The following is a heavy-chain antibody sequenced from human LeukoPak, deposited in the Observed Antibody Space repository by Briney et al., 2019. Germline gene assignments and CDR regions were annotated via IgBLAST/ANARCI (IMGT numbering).Heavy chain of an antibody. J-gene: IGHJ4*02. CDR1: GYTFTSYG. CDR2: ISAYNGNT. CDR3: ARELSNPTWYSSSWSEVDY. D-gene: IGHD6-13*01. V-gene: IGHV1-18*01. Sequence: ASVKVSCKASGYTFTSYGISWVRQAPGQGLEWMGWISAYNGNTNYAQKLQGRVTMTTDTSTSTAYMELRSLRSDDTAVYYCARELSNPTWYSSSWSEVDYWGQGTLATVSS.